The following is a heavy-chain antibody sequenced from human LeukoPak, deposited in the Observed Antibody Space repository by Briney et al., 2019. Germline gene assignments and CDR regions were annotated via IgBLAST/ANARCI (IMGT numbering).Heavy chain of an antibody. CDR1: GYSFTSYW. Sequence: GESLKISCKGSGYSFTSYWIGWVRPLPGKGLEWMGIIYPGDSDTRYSPSFQGQVTISADKSISTACLQWSSLKASDTAMYYCARHASLSAHTDYWGQGTLVTVSS. CDR3: ARHASLSAHTDY. CDR2: IYPGDSDT. D-gene: IGHD2/OR15-2a*01. J-gene: IGHJ4*02. V-gene: IGHV5-51*01.